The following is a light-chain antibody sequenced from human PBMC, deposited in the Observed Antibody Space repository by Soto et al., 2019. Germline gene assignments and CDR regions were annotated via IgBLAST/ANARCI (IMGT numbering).Light chain of an antibody. CDR2: GSS. CDR3: QQYNNSGLS. Sequence: IVMTQSPATLSVSPGEGVTLSCRASENVGTNVAWYQQKPGQAPRLLIYGSSTRATGIPATFSGSGSGTEFTLTISSLQSEESAVYYCQQYNNSGLSFGGGTKVEIK. CDR1: ENVGTN. V-gene: IGKV3D-15*01. J-gene: IGKJ4*01.